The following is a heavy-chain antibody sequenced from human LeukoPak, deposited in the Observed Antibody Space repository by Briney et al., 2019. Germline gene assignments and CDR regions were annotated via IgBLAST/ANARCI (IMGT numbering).Heavy chain of an antibody. CDR1: AFSFSTYS. CDR3: ARVGYCSGGSCCSLNWFDP. J-gene: IGHJ5*02. V-gene: IGHV3-21*01. D-gene: IGHD2-15*01. CDR2: ISSSSNYI. Sequence: GRSLRLSCAASAFSFSTYSMNWVRQAPGKGLEWVSSISSSSNYIYYADSVKGRFTISRDNAKNSLYLQMNSLRADDTAVYYCARVGYCSGGSCCSLNWFDPWGQGTLVTVSS.